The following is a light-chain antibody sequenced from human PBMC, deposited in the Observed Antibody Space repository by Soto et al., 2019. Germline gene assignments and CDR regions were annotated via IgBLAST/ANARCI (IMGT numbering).Light chain of an antibody. CDR1: QSVSSN. CDR2: GAS. Sequence: IVMTQSPAALSVSPGERATLSCRASQSVSSNLAWYQQKPGQAPRLLISGASTMATGIPARFSGSGFRTEFTLTISRLQSEDFGVYYCQKYNKCQPQTFGEGTKV. CDR3: QKYNKCQPQT. J-gene: IGKJ1*01. V-gene: IGKV3-15*01.